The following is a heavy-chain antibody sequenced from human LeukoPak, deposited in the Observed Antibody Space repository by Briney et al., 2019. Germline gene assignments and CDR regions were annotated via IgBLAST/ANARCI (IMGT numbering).Heavy chain of an antibody. D-gene: IGHD3-3*01. CDR1: GFTFSGFW. Sequence: GGSLRLSCEASGFTFSGFWMHWVRQAPGKGQVWISRLHSDGSNTDYADSVKGRFTISRDNAKNSLYLQMNSLRAEDTAVYYCATQGYDFWSGYPLGLDYWGQGTLVTVSS. J-gene: IGHJ4*02. CDR3: ATQGYDFWSGYPLGLDY. V-gene: IGHV3-74*01. CDR2: LHSDGSNT.